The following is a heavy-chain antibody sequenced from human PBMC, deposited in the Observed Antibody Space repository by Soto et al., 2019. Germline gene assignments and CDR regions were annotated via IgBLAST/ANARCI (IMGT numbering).Heavy chain of an antibody. Sequence: ASARVSCKASGYTFTSYYMHWVRQAPCQGLEWIGIINPSGGSTSYAKKFQGRVNMTRDTSTSNVCMELSSLRSEDTAVYYCARVNYDIFTALKRVDYWG. V-gene: IGHV1-46*01. D-gene: IGHD3-9*01. CDR1: GYTFTSYY. J-gene: IGHJ4*01. CDR3: ARVNYDIFTALKRVDY. CDR2: INPSGGST.